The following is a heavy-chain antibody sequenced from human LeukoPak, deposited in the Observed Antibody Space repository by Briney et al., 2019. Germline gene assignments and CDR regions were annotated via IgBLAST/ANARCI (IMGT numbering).Heavy chain of an antibody. J-gene: IGHJ2*01. Sequence: SETLSLTCTVSGGSISSYYWSWIRQPPGKGLEWIGYIYYSGSTNYNPSLKSRVTISVDTSKNQFSLKLNSVTAADTAVYYCARDSTDILTDYPLYWYFDLWGRGTLVTVSS. V-gene: IGHV4-59*12. CDR1: GGSISSYY. CDR2: IYYSGST. CDR3: ARDSTDILTDYPLYWYFDL. D-gene: IGHD3-9*01.